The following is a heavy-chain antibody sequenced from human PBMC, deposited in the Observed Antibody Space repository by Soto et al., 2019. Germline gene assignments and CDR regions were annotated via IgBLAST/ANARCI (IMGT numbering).Heavy chain of an antibody. V-gene: IGHV4-34*01. CDR3: ARGPAKQQLADFDY. CDR1: GGSFSGYY. CDR2: INHSGST. J-gene: IGHJ4*02. D-gene: IGHD6-13*01. Sequence: QVQLQQWGAGLLKPSETLSLTCAVYGGSFSGYYWSWLRQPPGKGLEWIGEINHSGSTNYNPSLKSRVTMTVDPSMNRFSLKLSSVTAADTAVYYCARGPAKQQLADFDYWGQGTLVTVSS.